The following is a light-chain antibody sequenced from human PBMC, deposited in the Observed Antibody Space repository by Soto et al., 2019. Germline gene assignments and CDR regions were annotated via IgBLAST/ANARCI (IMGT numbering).Light chain of an antibody. V-gene: IGKV3-20*01. J-gene: IGKJ5*01. CDR3: QQYGRSPPIT. CDR2: GAS. CDR1: QSVSSNY. Sequence: EIVLTQSPGTLSLSPGERATLFCRASQSVSSNYLAWYQQKPGQAPRLLIYGASSRATGIPDRFSGSGSGTDFTLTISRLEPKDFAVYYCQQYGRSPPITFGQGTRLEIK.